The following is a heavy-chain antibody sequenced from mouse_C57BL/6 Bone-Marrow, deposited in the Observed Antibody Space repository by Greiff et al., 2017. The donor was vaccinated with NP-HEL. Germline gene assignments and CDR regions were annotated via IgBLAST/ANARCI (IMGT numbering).Heavy chain of an antibody. CDR3: ARHNWEDAMDY. V-gene: IGHV5-6*01. CDR2: ISSGGSYT. Sequence: EVHLVESGGDLVKPGGSLKLSCAASGFTFSSYGMSWVRQTPDKRLEWVATISSGGSYTYYPDTVKGRFTISRDTAKNTLYLQMSSLKSEDTAMYYCARHNWEDAMDYWGQGTSVTVSS. D-gene: IGHD4-1*01. CDR1: GFTFSSYG. J-gene: IGHJ4*01.